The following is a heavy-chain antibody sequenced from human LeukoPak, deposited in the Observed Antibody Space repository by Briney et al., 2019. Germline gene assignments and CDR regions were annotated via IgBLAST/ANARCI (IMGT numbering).Heavy chain of an antibody. D-gene: IGHD6-19*01. V-gene: IGHV1-2*06. J-gene: IGHJ4*02. CDR2: INPNSGGT. Sequence: GASVKVSCKASGYTFTGYYMHWVRQAPGQGLEWMGRINPNSGGTNYAQKFQGRVTMTRDTSISTAYMELSRLRSDDTAVYYCARGLIAVAGIFDYWGQGTLVTVSS. CDR1: GYTFTGYY. CDR3: ARGLIAVAGIFDY.